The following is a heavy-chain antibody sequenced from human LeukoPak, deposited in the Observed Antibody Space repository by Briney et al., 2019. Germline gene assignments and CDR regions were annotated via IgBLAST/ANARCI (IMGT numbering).Heavy chain of an antibody. V-gene: IGHV5-51*01. Sequence: GESLKISCKGSGYTFTSYWTAWVRQMPGKGLEWMGIIYPGDSDTRYSPSFEGQVTISADKSISAAYLQWSSLKASDTAMYYCARGTRITIFGVVTRMENWFDPWGQGTLVTVSS. CDR1: GYTFTSYW. CDR3: ARGTRITIFGVVTRMENWFDP. CDR2: IYPGDSDT. J-gene: IGHJ5*02. D-gene: IGHD3-3*01.